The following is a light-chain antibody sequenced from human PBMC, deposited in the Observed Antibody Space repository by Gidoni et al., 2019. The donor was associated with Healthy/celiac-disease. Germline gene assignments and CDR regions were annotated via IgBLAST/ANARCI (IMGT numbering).Light chain of an antibody. CDR2: AAS. CDR1: QSISSY. CDR3: QQSYSTPLT. V-gene: IGKV1-39*01. Sequence: SASVGDRVTITCRASQSISSYLNWYQQKPGKAPKLLIYAASSLQSGVPSRFSGSGSGTDFTLTISSLQPEDFATYYWQQSYSTPLTFGGGTKVEIK. J-gene: IGKJ4*01.